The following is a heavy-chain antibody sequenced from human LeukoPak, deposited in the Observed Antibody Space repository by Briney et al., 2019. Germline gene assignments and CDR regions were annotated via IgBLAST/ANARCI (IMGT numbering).Heavy chain of an antibody. Sequence: PGGSLRLSCAASGFTFSSYAMSWVRQAPGKGLEWVSAISGSGGSTYYADSVKGRFTISRDNSKNTLYLQMNSLRAEDTAVYYCAKTPRFDWLFPVGFDYWGQGTLVTVSS. CDR2: ISGSGGST. J-gene: IGHJ4*02. V-gene: IGHV3-23*01. D-gene: IGHD3-9*01. CDR1: GFTFSSYA. CDR3: AKTPRFDWLFPVGFDY.